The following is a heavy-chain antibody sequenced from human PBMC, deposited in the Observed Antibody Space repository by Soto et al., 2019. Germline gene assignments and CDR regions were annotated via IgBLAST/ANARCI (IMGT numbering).Heavy chain of an antibody. V-gene: IGHV1-18*01. CDR3: ARILWFGELLDYYGMDV. CDR1: GYTFTSYG. D-gene: IGHD3-10*01. CDR2: ISAYNGNT. J-gene: IGHJ6*02. Sequence: ASVKVCCKASGYTFTSYGISWVRQAPGQGLEWMGWISAYNGNTNYAQKLQGRVTMTTDTSTSTAYMELRSLRSDDTAVYYCARILWFGELLDYYGMDVWGQGTTVTVSS.